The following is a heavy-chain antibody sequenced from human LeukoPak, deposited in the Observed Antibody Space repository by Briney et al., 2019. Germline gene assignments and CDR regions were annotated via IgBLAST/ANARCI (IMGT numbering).Heavy chain of an antibody. CDR1: GGPFSGYY. Sequence: SETLSLTCAVYGGPFSGYYWSWIRQPPGKGLEWIGEINHSGSTNYNPSLKSRVTISVDTSKNQFSLKLSSVTAADTAVYYCARRAAAAGLGYYYYMDVWGKGTTVTVSS. CDR3: ARRAAAAGLGYYYYMDV. D-gene: IGHD6-13*01. V-gene: IGHV4-34*01. CDR2: INHSGST. J-gene: IGHJ6*03.